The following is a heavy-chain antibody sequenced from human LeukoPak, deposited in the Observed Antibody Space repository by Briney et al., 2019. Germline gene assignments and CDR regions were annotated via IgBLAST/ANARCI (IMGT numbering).Heavy chain of an antibody. V-gene: IGHV3-23*01. D-gene: IGHD4-17*01. CDR3: ARDWAGGYGDYVGY. CDR2: VRGGSANT. CDR1: GFTFSSYA. Sequence: PGGSLRLSCAASGFTFSSYAMSWVRQAPGKGLEWVSAVRGGSANTYYADSVKGRFTISRDNSKNTVYLQMNSLRAEDTAVYYCARDWAGGYGDYVGYWGQGTLVTVSS. J-gene: IGHJ4*02.